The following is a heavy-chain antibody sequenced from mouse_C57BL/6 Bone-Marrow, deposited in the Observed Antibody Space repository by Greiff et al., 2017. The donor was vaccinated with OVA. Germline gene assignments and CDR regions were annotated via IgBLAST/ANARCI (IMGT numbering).Heavy chain of an antibody. D-gene: IGHD3-1*01. V-gene: IGHV1-76*01. CDR1: GYTFTDYY. Sequence: VQVVESGAELVRPGASVKLSCKASGYTFTDYYINWVKQRPGQGLEWIARIYPGSGNTYYNEKFKGKATLTAEKSSSTAYMQLSSLTSGDSAVYFCARLTGDEGYWGQGTTLTVSS. J-gene: IGHJ2*01. CDR3: ARLTGDEGY. CDR2: IYPGSGNT.